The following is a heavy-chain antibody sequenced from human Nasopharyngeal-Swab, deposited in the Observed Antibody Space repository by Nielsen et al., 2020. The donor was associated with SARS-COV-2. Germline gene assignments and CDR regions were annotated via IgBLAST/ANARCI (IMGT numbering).Heavy chain of an antibody. Sequence: GGSLRLSCAASGFTFSNYWMSWVRQAPGKGLEWVANIKQDGSEEYYVDSVKGRFTISRDNAKNSLYLQMNSLRAEDTAVYYCASLSSSSWFFDYWGQGTLVTVSS. D-gene: IGHD6-13*01. J-gene: IGHJ4*02. CDR2: IKQDGSEE. CDR3: ASLSSSSWFFDY. V-gene: IGHV3-7*01. CDR1: GFTFSNYW.